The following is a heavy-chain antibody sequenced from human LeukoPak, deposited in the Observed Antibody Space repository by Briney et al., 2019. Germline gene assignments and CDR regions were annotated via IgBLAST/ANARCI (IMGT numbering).Heavy chain of an antibody. CDR3: AKGEWGTGYYSDY. J-gene: IGHJ4*02. CDR2: ISPDGGPT. V-gene: IGHV3-23*01. CDR1: GFPFDMYG. D-gene: IGHD3/OR15-3a*01. Sequence: GGTLRLSCAGSGFPFDMYGMNWVRQAPGKVLEWVSGISPDGGPTYYAHSVKGRFTISRDNSKNTLYLQMNSLRAEDTAVYYCAKGEWGTGYYSDYWGQGTLVTVSS.